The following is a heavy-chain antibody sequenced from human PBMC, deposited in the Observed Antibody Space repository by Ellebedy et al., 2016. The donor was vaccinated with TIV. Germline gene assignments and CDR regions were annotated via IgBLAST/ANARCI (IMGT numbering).Heavy chain of an antibody. CDR1: GFTFSSYA. CDR3: ASSRYHYYVGNTIFAY. Sequence: GESLKTSCAASGFTFSSYAASLVRQAPGKGLEWVAGLNVNGVVIAYADAVKGRSTISRDNSKNTLYLQMNSLRPEDTAVYYCASSRYHYYVGNTIFAYWGQGTLVTVSS. J-gene: IGHJ4*02. CDR2: LNVNGVVI. D-gene: IGHD3-10*02. V-gene: IGHV3-23*01.